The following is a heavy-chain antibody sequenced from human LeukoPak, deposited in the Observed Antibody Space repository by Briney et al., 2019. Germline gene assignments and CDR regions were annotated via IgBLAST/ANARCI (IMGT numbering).Heavy chain of an antibody. Sequence: GGSLRLSCAPSGVTITTYAVNWVPESPGKGREWVSGIGGGGTENYADPVKGRFIISSDSTQNLVHLQMNSLTLEDTALYYCASAQPALDYWGQGTLVTVSS. J-gene: IGHJ4*02. CDR1: GVTITTYA. CDR3: ASAQPALDY. V-gene: IGHV3-23*01. CDR2: IGGGGTE.